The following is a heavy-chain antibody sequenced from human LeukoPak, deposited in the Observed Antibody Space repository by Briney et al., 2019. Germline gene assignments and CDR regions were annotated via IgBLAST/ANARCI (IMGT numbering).Heavy chain of an antibody. D-gene: IGHD2-15*01. CDR1: GGSISSYY. V-gene: IGHV4-4*07. Sequence: SENLSFTGTGSGGSISSYYWVWNRQPAGQGLEWSGRFSTSGITNYTPTRKSRVTMSVDTSKSQFSLKLSSVTAANTAVYYCARGAGRGLFDYWGQGTLVTVSS. CDR3: ARGAGRGLFDY. CDR2: FSTSGIT. J-gene: IGHJ4*02.